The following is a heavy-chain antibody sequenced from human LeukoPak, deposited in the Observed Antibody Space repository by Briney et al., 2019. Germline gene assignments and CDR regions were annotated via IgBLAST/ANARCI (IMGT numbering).Heavy chain of an antibody. V-gene: IGHV4-59*01. J-gene: IGHJ4*02. CDR3: ARSTDYYYGSGRNFDY. Sequence: SETLSLTCTVSGGSISSYYWSWIRQPPGKGLEWIGYIYYSGSTNYNPSLKSRVTISVDTSKNQFSLKPSSVTAADTAVYYCARSTDYYYGSGRNFDYWGQGTLVTVSS. CDR1: GGSISSYY. D-gene: IGHD3-10*01. CDR2: IYYSGST.